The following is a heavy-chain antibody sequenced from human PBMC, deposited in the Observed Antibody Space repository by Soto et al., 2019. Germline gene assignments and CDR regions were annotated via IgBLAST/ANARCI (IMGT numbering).Heavy chain of an antibody. D-gene: IGHD3-3*01. J-gene: IGHJ6*03. CDR1: GFSLSNARMG. Sequence: QVTLKESGPVLVKPTETLTLTCTVSGFSLSNARMGVSWIRQPPGKALEWLAHIFSNDEKSYSTSLKSRLTISTETTKNKVVLTMTNMDPVDKATYYCAGVISGGRKYDFLSGYYYYYMDVWGKGTTVTVSS. V-gene: IGHV2-26*01. CDR2: IFSNDEK. CDR3: AGVISGGRKYDFLSGYYYYYMDV.